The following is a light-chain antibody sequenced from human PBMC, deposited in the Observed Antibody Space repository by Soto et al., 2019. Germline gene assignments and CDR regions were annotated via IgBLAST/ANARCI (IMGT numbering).Light chain of an antibody. Sequence: DIQLTQSPSFLSASVGYRVTITCLASQGISSYLAWYQQKPGKAPKLLIYAASTLQSGVPSRFSGSGSGTDFTLTISCLQSEDFATYYCQQYYSYPWTFGQGTKVDIK. CDR3: QQYYSYPWT. V-gene: IGKV1-9*01. J-gene: IGKJ1*01. CDR2: AAS. CDR1: QGISSY.